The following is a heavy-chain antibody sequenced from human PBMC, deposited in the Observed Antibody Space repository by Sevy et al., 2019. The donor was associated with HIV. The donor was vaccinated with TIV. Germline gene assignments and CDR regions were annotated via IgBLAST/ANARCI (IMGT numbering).Heavy chain of an antibody. Sequence: GGSLRLSCAASVFTFDDYGMHWIRQTPGKGLEWVSSISWNSGGIAYAASVKGRFTISRDNAKNSLYLQMNSLRAEDTALYYCVKDKESRVIIPAAMAFYGMDVWGQGTTVTVSS. CDR3: VKDKESRVIIPAAMAFYGMDV. J-gene: IGHJ6*02. V-gene: IGHV3-9*01. CDR1: VFTFDDYG. D-gene: IGHD2-2*01. CDR2: ISWNSGGI.